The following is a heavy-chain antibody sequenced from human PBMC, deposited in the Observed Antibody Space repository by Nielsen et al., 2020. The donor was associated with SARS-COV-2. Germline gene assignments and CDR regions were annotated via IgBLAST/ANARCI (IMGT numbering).Heavy chain of an antibody. V-gene: IGHV1-18*01. J-gene: IGHJ6*02. Sequence: ASVKVSCKASGYTFTSYGISWVRQAPGQGLEWMGWISAYNGNTNYAQKLQGRVTMTTDTSTSTAYMELSSLRSEDTAVYYCARERGPAGGLRLGELSLSPHNYYYYGMDVWGQGTTVTVSS. CDR3: ARERGPAGGLRLGELSLSPHNYYYYGMDV. CDR1: GYTFTSYG. D-gene: IGHD3-16*02. CDR2: ISAYNGNT.